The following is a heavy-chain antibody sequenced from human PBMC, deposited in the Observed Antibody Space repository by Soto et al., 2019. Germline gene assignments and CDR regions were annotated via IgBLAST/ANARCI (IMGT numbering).Heavy chain of an antibody. CDR2: MNPNGGNT. J-gene: IGHJ4*02. CDR1: GYTFTTYH. CDR3: SRGGGGRWYSDDY. Sequence: QVQLVQSGAEVKKPGASVKVSCKASGYTFTTYHISWVRQATGQGLEWMGWMNPNGGNTGYAQKFQGRVTMTRDTPTRQGYVELSSRRSGDTAVYYSSRGGGGRWYSDDYWGPGTLVTVSS. D-gene: IGHD6-13*01. V-gene: IGHV1-8*01.